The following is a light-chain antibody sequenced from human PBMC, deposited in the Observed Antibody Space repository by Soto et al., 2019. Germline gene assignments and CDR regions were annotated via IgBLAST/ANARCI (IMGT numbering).Light chain of an antibody. CDR3: SSYTSSSTVL. V-gene: IGLV2-14*01. CDR1: SSDVGGYNY. J-gene: IGLJ2*01. Sequence: QSALTQPASVSGSPGQSITISCTGTSSDVGGYNYVSWYQQHPGKAPKLMIYDVSNRPSGVSNRFSGPKSGNTASLTISGLQAEDEANYYCSSYTSSSTVLFGGGTKLTVL. CDR2: DVS.